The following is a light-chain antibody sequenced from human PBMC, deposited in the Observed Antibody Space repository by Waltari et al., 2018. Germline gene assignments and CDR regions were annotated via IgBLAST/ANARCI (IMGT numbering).Light chain of an antibody. CDR3: SSYTSSRTLV. V-gene: IGLV2-14*01. Sequence: QSALTQPASVSEPPGQSITIACTGTRSDVGGFNYVSWYQQHPGKAPQPMVYEGNNRPPGVSNRFSGSKSGNTASLTISGLQAEDEADYYCSSYTSSRTLVFGGGTKLTVL. CDR2: EGN. J-gene: IGLJ2*01. CDR1: RSDVGGFNY.